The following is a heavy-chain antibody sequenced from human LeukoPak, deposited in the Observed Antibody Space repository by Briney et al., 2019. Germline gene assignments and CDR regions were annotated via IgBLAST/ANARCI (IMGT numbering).Heavy chain of an antibody. V-gene: IGHV4-31*03. CDR2: IYYSGNT. CDR1: GGSISSGAYY. J-gene: IGHJ3*02. CDR3: ARSSSYGSAFDI. D-gene: IGHD5-18*01. Sequence: PSETLSLTCTVSGGSISSGAYYWGWIRQYPGKGLQWIGYIYYSGNTYYSPSLKSRLTISLDTSKNQFSLNLTPVTAADTAFYYCARSSSYGSAFDIWGQGTVVTVSS.